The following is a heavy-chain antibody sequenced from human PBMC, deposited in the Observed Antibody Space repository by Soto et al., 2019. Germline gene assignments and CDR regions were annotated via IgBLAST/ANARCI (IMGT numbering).Heavy chain of an antibody. CDR3: ASSHSTCGGDCYPIDFDY. CDR2: IKQDGSEK. D-gene: IGHD2-21*02. Sequence: EVQLVESGGGLVQPGGSLRLSCAASGFTFSSYWMSWVRQAPGKXXXXXXXIKQDGSEKYYVDSVKGRFTISRDNAKNSLYLQMNSLRAEDTAVYYCASSHSTCGGDCYPIDFDYWGQGTLVTVSS. CDR1: GFTFSSYW. V-gene: IGHV3-7*05. J-gene: IGHJ4*02.